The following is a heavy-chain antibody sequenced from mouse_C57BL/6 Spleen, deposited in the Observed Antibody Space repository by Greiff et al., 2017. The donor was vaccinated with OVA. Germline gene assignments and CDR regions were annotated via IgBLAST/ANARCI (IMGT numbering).Heavy chain of an antibody. CDR1: GFTFSDYG. Sequence: VQLKESGGGLVKPGGSLKLSCAASGFTFSDYGMHWVRQAPEKGLEWVAYISSGSSTIYYADTVKGRFTISRDNAKNTLFLQMTSLRSEDTAMYYCARFDGYDYAMDYWGQGTSVTVSS. V-gene: IGHV5-17*01. J-gene: IGHJ4*01. D-gene: IGHD2-3*01. CDR2: ISSGSSTI. CDR3: ARFDGYDYAMDY.